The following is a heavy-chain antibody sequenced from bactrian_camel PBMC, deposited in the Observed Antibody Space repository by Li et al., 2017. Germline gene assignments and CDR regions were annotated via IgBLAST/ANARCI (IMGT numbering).Heavy chain of an antibody. CDR1: EDIINRAC. Sequence: HVQLVESGGGPAQTGGSLTIYCKASEDIINRACMGWFRQAPGKDREGVAGLDSDGDMTYADSVMGRFTISKDNGNNRIELRMTSLKPEDTAMYVCAADLDPFCTSTYRSGGHCRVGTTEYPYRGQGTQVTVS. CDR2: LDSDGDM. CDR3: AADLDPFCTSTYRSGGHCRVGTTEYPY. D-gene: IGHD2*01. V-gene: IGHV3S53*01. J-gene: IGHJ4*01.